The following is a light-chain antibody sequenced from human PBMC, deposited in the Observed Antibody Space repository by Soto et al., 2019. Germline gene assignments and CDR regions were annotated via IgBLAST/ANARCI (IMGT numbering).Light chain of an antibody. Sequence: DIQMTQSPSTLSASVGDIVTITCRASQSISSWLAWYQQKPGKAPKLLIYDASTLESVVPSRFSGSGSGTAFTLTISSLQPDDFATYYCQQHSTYLWAFGQGTKVEIK. CDR1: QSISSW. CDR3: QQHSTYLWA. CDR2: DAS. J-gene: IGKJ1*01. V-gene: IGKV1-5*01.